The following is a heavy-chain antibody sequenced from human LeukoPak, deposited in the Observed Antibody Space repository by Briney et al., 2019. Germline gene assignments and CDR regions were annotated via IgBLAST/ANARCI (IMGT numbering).Heavy chain of an antibody. CDR3: AVSYDSSGYYTYYFDY. J-gene: IGHJ4*02. V-gene: IGHV1-46*01. Sequence: ASVKVSCKASGYTFTSYYMHWVRQAPGQGLEWMGIINPSGGSTSYAQKFQGRVTMTRDTSTSTVYMELSSLRSEDTAVYYCAVSYDSSGYYTYYFDYWGQGTLVTVSS. CDR2: INPSGGST. CDR1: GYTFTSYY. D-gene: IGHD3-22*01.